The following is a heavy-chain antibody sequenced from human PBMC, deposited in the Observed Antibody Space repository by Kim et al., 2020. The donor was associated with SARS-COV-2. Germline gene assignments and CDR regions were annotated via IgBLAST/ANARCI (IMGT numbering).Heavy chain of an antibody. CDR2: ISASSGHT. Sequence: ASVKVSCKASGYIFSNYDVNWVRQAPGQGLDWVGWISASSGHTNSAQRLQGRVTMTTDTSTSTAYLELRSLRSDDTAIYYCARDVYPTSSSYYYDFQFWCQETLVSVSS. V-gene: IGHV1-18*01. CDR3: ARDVYPTSSSYYYDFQF. CDR1: GYIFSNYD. D-gene: IGHD3-22*01. J-gene: IGHJ4*02.